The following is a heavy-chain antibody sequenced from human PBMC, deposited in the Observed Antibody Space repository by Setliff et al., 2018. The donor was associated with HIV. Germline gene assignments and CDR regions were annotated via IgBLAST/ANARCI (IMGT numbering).Heavy chain of an antibody. CDR3: ARHCTNGVCYTDY. CDR1: GGSISSGGYS. CDR2: IYHSGST. Sequence: PSETLSLTCAVSGGSISSGGYSWSWIRQPPGKGLEWIGYIYHSGSTNYNPSLKSRVTISVDTSKNQFSLKLSSVTAADTAVYYCARHCTNGVCYTDYWGQGTLVTVS. V-gene: IGHV4-30-2*01. J-gene: IGHJ4*02. D-gene: IGHD2-8*01.